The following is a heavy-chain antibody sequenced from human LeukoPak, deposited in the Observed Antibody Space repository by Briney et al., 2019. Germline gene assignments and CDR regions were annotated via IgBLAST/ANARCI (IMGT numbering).Heavy chain of an antibody. D-gene: IGHD1-26*01. Sequence: GASVKVSCKXSGYTFTSYGISWVRQAPGQGLERMGWISAYNGNTNYAQKLQGRVTMTTDTSTSTAYMELRSLRSDDTAVYYCARSSLNSGSYPGDYWGQGTLVTVSS. J-gene: IGHJ4*02. CDR2: ISAYNGNT. V-gene: IGHV1-18*01. CDR1: GYTFTSYG. CDR3: ARSSLNSGSYPGDY.